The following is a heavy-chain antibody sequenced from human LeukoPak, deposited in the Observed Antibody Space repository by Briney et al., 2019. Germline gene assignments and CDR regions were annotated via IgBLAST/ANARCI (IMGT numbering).Heavy chain of an antibody. CDR3: ARDLLKRGYCSSTSCYSPY. CDR2: IYHSGST. CDR1: GGFISNSIYY. Sequence: SETLSLTCIVSGGFISNSIYYWGWIRQPPGKGLEWIGSIYHSGSTYYNPSLKSRVTISVDTSKNQFSLKLSSVTAADTAVYYCARDLLKRGYCSSTSCYSPYWGQGTLVTVSS. J-gene: IGHJ4*02. D-gene: IGHD2-2*01. V-gene: IGHV4-39*07.